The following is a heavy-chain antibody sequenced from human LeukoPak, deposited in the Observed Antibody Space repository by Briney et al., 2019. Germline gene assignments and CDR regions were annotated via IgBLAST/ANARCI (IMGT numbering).Heavy chain of an antibody. J-gene: IGHJ4*02. CDR2: MNPNSGNT. D-gene: IGHD3-3*01. V-gene: IGHV1-8*01. Sequence: ASVKVSCKASGYTFTSYDINWVRQATGHGLEWMGWMNPNSGNTGYAQKFQGRVTMTRNTSISTAYMELSSLRSEDTAVYYCARGRIPALMIFGVVINGWYYFDYWGQGTLVTVSS. CDR1: GYTFTSYD. CDR3: ARGRIPALMIFGVVINGWYYFDY.